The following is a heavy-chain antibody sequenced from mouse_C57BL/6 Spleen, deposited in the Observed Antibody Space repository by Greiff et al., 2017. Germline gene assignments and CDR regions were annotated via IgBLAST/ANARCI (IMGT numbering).Heavy chain of an antibody. CDR1: GYTFTDYY. D-gene: IGHD2-4*01. CDR2: INPNNGGT. CDR3: ATYYDSPAY. V-gene: IGHV1-26*01. J-gene: IGHJ3*01. Sequence: EVQLQQSGPELVKPGASVKISCKASGYTFTDYYMNWVKQSHGKSLEWIGDINPNNGGTSYNQKFKGKATLTVDKSSSTAYMELRSLTSEDSAVYYCATYYDSPAYWGQGTLVTVSA.